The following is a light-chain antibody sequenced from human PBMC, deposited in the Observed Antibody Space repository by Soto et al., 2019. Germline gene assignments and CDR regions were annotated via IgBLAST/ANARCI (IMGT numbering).Light chain of an antibody. V-gene: IGKV1-9*01. CDR1: QDINSY. Sequence: DIRLTQSPSFLSGSVGDRVTITCRASQDINSYLAWYQQKPGKAPKLLIYAATTLVSAVTSMFSGGGSGTELTLTIGRLQPEDVATYCCQPLHMYPRTFRQGTKVEF. CDR2: AAT. CDR3: QPLHMYPRT. J-gene: IGKJ1*01.